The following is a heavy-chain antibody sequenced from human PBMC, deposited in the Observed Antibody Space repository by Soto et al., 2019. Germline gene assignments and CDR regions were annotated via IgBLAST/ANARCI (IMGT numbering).Heavy chain of an antibody. V-gene: IGHV1-18*01. Sequence: ASVTVSCKASGYNFFDYGVSWVRQAPGQGLEWMGWVSPKSGNTDYARKVQGRVTMTTDISTSTAYMELRGLISDDTGVYYCARGRTVSSIGPLLVWGQGTLVTVSS. CDR3: ARGRTVSSIGPLLV. J-gene: IGHJ1*01. CDR2: VSPKSGNT. D-gene: IGHD1-1*01. CDR1: GYNFFDYG.